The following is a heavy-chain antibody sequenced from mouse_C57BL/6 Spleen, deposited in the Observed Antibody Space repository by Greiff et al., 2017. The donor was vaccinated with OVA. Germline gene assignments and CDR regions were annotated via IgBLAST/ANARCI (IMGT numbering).Heavy chain of an antibody. Sequence: EVKLMESGPGLVKPSQSLSLTCSVTGYSITSGYYWNWIRQFPGNKLEWMGYISYDGSNNYNPSLTNRISITRDPSTNQFFLKLTSVTTEDTATYACARSYYDGSSFDYWGQGTTLTVSS. V-gene: IGHV3-6*01. CDR1: GYSITSGYY. D-gene: IGHD1-1*01. CDR3: ARSYYDGSSFDY. CDR2: ISYDGSN. J-gene: IGHJ2*01.